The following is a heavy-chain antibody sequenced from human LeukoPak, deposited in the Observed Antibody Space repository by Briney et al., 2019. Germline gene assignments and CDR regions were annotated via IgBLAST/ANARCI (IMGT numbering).Heavy chain of an antibody. V-gene: IGHV3-23*01. CDR1: GFTFSSYA. Sequence: GGSLRLSCAASGFTFSSYAMSWVRQAPGKGLEWVSAISGSGGSTYYADSVKGRFTISRDNSKNTLYLQMNSLRAEDTAVYYCAKGYDSSGYYNKRPDYGGQGTLVTVSS. J-gene: IGHJ4*02. CDR2: ISGSGGST. D-gene: IGHD3-22*01. CDR3: AKGYDSSGYYNKRPDY.